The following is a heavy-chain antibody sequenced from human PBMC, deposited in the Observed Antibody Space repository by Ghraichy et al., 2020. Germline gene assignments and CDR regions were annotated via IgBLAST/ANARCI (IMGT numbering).Heavy chain of an antibody. CDR3: ARVLDKDSSGYSV. CDR2: INSDGTTT. V-gene: IGHV3-74*01. Sequence: GGSLRLSCVASGFTFSVYWMHWVHQVPGKGPVWVSRINSDGTTTAYVDSVKGRFTISRDNAKKTLYLQMNNLRAEDTATYYCARVLDKDSSGYSVWGQGVLVTVSS. D-gene: IGHD3-22*01. J-gene: IGHJ4*02. CDR1: GFTFSVYW.